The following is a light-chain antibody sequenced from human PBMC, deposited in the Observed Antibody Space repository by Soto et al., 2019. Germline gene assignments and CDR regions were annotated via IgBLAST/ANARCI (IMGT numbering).Light chain of an antibody. CDR1: QSISRW. CDR3: QQYNSYPWT. V-gene: IGKV1-5*01. J-gene: IGKJ1*01. Sequence: DIQMTQSPSTLSASVGDRGTITCRARQSISRWLAWYQQKPGKAPKLLIHDASSLESGVPSRFSGSGSGTDLTLTISSLQPEDFATYYCQQYNSYPWTFGQGTKVEIK. CDR2: DAS.